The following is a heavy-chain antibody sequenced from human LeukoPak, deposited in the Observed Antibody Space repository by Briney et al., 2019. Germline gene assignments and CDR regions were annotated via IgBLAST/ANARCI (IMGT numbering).Heavy chain of an antibody. CDR2: INHSGST. D-gene: IGHD2-2*01. J-gene: IGHJ4*02. CDR3: ASTERCSTTCPLDY. CDR1: GESFSVYY. V-gene: IGHV4-34*01. Sequence: SETLSLTCTVYGESFSVYYWSWIRQPPGKGLECMGEINHSGSTNYNPSLKSRVIISIDTSKNMFSLKLNSMTAADTAVYYCASTERCSTTCPLDYWGQGTLVTVSS.